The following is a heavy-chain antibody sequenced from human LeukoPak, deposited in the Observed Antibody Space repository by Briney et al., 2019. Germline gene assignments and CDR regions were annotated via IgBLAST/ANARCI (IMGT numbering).Heavy chain of an antibody. V-gene: IGHV1-2*02. CDR3: AREKEDDSSAQGNFDY. J-gene: IGHJ4*02. Sequence: ASVKVSCKASGYTFTGYYMHWVRQDPGQGLEWMGWINPNSGGTNYAQKFQGRVTMTRDTSISTAYMELSRLRSDDTAVYYCAREKEDDSSAQGNFDYWGQGTRVTVSS. CDR1: GYTFTGYY. CDR2: INPNSGGT. D-gene: IGHD3-22*01.